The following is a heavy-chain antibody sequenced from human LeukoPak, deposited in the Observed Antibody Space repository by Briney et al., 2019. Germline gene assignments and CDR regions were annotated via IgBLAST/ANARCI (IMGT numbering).Heavy chain of an antibody. Sequence: GASVKVSCKASGYTFTSYGISWVRQAPGQGLEWMGWISAYNGNTNYAQKLQGRVTMTTETSTSTAYMELRSLRSDDTAVYYCARDTWQQLVRNGMDVWGQGTTVTVSS. J-gene: IGHJ6*02. CDR3: ARDTWQQLVRNGMDV. CDR2: ISAYNGNT. CDR1: GYTFTSYG. D-gene: IGHD6-13*01. V-gene: IGHV1-18*01.